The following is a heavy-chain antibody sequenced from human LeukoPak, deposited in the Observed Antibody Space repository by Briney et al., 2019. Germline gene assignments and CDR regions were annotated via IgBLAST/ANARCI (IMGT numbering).Heavy chain of an antibody. Sequence: SETLSLTCTVSGGSISSGGYYWSWSRQHPGKGLEWIGYIYYSGSTYYNPSLKSRVTISVDTSKNQFSLKLSSVTAADTAVYYCARESTGTPVGYYYYYMDVWGKGATVTVSS. V-gene: IGHV4-31*03. D-gene: IGHD1-1*01. CDR3: ARESTGTPVGYYYYYMDV. J-gene: IGHJ6*03. CDR1: GGSISSGGYY. CDR2: IYYSGST.